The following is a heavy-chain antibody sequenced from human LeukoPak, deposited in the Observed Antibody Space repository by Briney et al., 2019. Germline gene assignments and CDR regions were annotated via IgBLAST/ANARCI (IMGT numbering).Heavy chain of an antibody. V-gene: IGHV3-23*01. CDR1: GFTFSSYA. J-gene: IGHJ3*02. CDR2: ISGSGGST. CDR3: ARALDFWSAHGNAFDI. Sequence: PGGSLRLSCAASGFTFSSYAMSWVRQAPGKGLEWVSAISGSGGSTYYADSVKGRFTISRDNSKNTLYLQMNSLRAEDTAVYYCARALDFWSAHGNAFDIWGQGTMVTVSS. D-gene: IGHD3-3*01.